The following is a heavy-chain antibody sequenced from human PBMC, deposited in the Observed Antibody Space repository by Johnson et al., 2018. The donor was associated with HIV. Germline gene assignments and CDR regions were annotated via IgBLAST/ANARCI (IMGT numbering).Heavy chain of an antibody. CDR1: GFTFSSYG. CDR2: IWYDGSNK. V-gene: IGHV3-33*06. CDR3: AKEITIFGVVRDDAFDI. Sequence: QVQLVESGGGVVQPGRSLRLSCAASGFTFSSYGMHWVRQAPGKGLEWVAVIWYDGSNKYYADSVKGRFTISRDNSKNTLYLQMNSLGAEDTAVYYCAKEITIFGVVRDDAFDIWGQGTMVTVSS. J-gene: IGHJ3*02. D-gene: IGHD3-3*01.